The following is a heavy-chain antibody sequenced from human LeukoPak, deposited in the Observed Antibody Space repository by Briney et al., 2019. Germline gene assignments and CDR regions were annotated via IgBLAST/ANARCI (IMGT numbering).Heavy chain of an antibody. CDR1: GFTFSSYW. CDR2: IKQDGSEK. J-gene: IGHJ4*02. D-gene: IGHD3-22*01. V-gene: IGHV3-7*01. Sequence: PGGSLRLSCAASGFTFSSYWMSWVRQAPGKGLEWVANIKQDGSEKYYVDSVKGRFTISRDNAKNSLYLQMNSLRAEDTAVYYCACAGYYYDSNFGYWGQGTLVTVSS. CDR3: ACAGYYYDSNFGY.